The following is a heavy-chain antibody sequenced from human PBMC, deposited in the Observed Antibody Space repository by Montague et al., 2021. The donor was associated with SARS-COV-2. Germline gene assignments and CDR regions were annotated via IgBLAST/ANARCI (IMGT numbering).Heavy chain of an antibody. CDR1: GYIFTKYW. CDR3: ARVRPHGGSLTLGGFDP. D-gene: IGHD3-16*01. Sequence: QSEAEVKKPGESLTISCNASGYIFTKYWIGWVRQMPGKGLEWMGIIYPGDFDTRYSPSFQGQVTMSVDKSISTAYLQWSRLKVSDTAIYFCARVRPHGGSLTLGGFDPWGQGTLVSVAS. J-gene: IGHJ5*02. CDR2: IYPGDFDT. V-gene: IGHV5-51*03.